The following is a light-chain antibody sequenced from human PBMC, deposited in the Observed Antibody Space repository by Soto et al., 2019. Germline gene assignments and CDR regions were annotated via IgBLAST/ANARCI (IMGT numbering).Light chain of an antibody. CDR3: QQYNNWPPGRT. J-gene: IGKJ1*01. Sequence: EIVMTQSPATLSVSPGERATLSCRASQSVSSNLAWYQQKPGQAPRLLIYGASTRATGIPARFSRSGSGTEVTLTISSLQSEDFAVYYCQQYNNWPPGRTFGQGTKVEIK. CDR2: GAS. CDR1: QSVSSN. V-gene: IGKV3-15*01.